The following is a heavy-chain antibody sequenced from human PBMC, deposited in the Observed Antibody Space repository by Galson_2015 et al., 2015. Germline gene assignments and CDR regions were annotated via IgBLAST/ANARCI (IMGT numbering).Heavy chain of an antibody. J-gene: IGHJ4*02. CDR1: GFTFSSYW. Sequence: SLRLSCAASGFTFSSYWMSWVRQAPGKGLEWVANIKQDGSEKYYVDSVKGRFTISRDNAENSLYLQMHSLRAEDTAVYYCARDIECSKLFGVVTRGQVYFDYWGQGTLVTVSS. CDR3: ARDIECSKLFGVVTRGQVYFDY. D-gene: IGHD3-3*01. CDR2: IKQDGSEK. V-gene: IGHV3-7*01.